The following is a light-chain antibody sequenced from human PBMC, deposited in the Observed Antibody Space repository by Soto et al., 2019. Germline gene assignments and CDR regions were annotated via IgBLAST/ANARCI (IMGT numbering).Light chain of an antibody. V-gene: IGLV2-14*01. CDR2: DVT. J-gene: IGLJ2*01. CDR3: SSYTSSTTSVV. Sequence: QSALTQPASVSASPGQSITISRAGTTSDVGNYNYVSWYQQHPGKAPKLMIYDVTNRPSGVSNRFSGSKSGNTASLTISGLQAEDEADYYCSSYTSSTTSVVFGGGTKLTVL. CDR1: TSDVGNYNY.